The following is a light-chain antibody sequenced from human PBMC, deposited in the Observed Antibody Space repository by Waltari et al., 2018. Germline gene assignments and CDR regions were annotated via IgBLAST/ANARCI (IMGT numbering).Light chain of an antibody. CDR2: ENN. CDR3: GTWDTSLSALI. J-gene: IGLJ2*01. CDR1: RSNIGHDY. Sequence: QSVLTQPPSVSAAPGQKVTISCSGSRSNIGHDYVSWYQQLPGTAPKLFIYENNQRPSGIPDRFSGSKSGTSATLGITGLQTGDEADYYCGTWDTSLSALIFGGGTKLTVL. V-gene: IGLV1-51*02.